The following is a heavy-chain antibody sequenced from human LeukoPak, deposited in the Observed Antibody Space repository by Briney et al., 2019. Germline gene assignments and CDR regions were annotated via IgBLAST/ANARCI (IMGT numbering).Heavy chain of an antibody. J-gene: IGHJ6*03. CDR2: IIPIFGTA. CDR3: ASSCSSTSCLPAYYSYYYYMDV. CDR1: GGTFTSYA. D-gene: IGHD2-2*01. Sequence: GASVKVSCKASGGTFTSYAISWVRQAPGQGLEWMGGIIPIFGTANYAQKFQGRVTITADESTSTAYMELSRLRSEDTAVYYCASSCSSTSCLPAYYSYYYYMDVWGKGTTVTVSS. V-gene: IGHV1-69*13.